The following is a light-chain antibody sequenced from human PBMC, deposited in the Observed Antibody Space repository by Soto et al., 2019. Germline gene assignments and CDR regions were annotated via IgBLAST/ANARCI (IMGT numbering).Light chain of an antibody. Sequence: DIQMTQSPSSLSASVGDRVTITCRASQTITTYLNWYHQRPGKAPKLLIFAASSLQSGVPSRFSGSGSGTDFTLTISSLKPEDFATYYCQQTYSTPHTFGHGTKLEIK. V-gene: IGKV1-39*01. CDR2: AAS. CDR1: QTITTY. J-gene: IGKJ2*01. CDR3: QQTYSTPHT.